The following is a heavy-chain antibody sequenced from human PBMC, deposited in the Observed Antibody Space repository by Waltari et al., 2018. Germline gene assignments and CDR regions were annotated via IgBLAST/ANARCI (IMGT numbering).Heavy chain of an antibody. J-gene: IGHJ6*03. CDR2: ITGNSDST. Sequence: EVQLVESGGGLVHPGGSRRLSCVASGFTFSSYALYWVRQAPGKGLGWVLVITGNSDSTEYADTVKGQFTISRDQTRNTLHLQKNSLRVEDTAVYYCAKDRHSSLSYYYYYLDDWGNGTAVTVSS. CDR3: AKDRHSSLSYYYYYLDD. V-gene: IGHV3-23*04. CDR1: GFTFSSYA.